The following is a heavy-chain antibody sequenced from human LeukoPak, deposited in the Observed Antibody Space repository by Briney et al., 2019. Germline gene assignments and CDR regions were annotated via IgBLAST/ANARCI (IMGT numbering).Heavy chain of an antibody. V-gene: IGHV4-61*02. Sequence: PSQTLSLTCTVSGGSISSGGYYWSWIRQPAGKGLEYIGRIYSTGSTNYNPSLRSRVTISVDTSKNHFSLKLSSVTVADTAVYYCARDQTYSGSGIYTYFDYWGQGILVTVST. CDR2: IYSTGST. J-gene: IGHJ4*02. CDR3: ARDQTYSGSGIYTYFDY. CDR1: GGSISSGGYY. D-gene: IGHD3-10*01.